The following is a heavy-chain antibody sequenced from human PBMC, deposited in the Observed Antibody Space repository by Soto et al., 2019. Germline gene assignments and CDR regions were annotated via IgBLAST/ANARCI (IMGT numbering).Heavy chain of an antibody. V-gene: IGHV4-34*01. CDR2: INQSGST. Sequence: PSETLSLTCAVYGGSFSGYYWSWIRQPPGKGLEWIGEINQSGSTNYKSSLKSRVTISVDTSKNQFSLKLSSVTAADTAVYYCAAADWGHNFYYGMDVWGQGTTVTVS. D-gene: IGHD7-27*01. CDR1: GGSFSGYY. CDR3: AAADWGHNFYYGMDV. J-gene: IGHJ6*02.